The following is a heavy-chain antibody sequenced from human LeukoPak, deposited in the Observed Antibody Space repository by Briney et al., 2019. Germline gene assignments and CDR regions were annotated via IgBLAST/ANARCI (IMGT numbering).Heavy chain of an antibody. V-gene: IGHV3-48*03. J-gene: IGHJ4*02. Sequence: GGSLRLSCAASGFTFSSYEMNWVRQAPGKGLEWVSYISSSGSTIYYADSVKGRSTISRDNAKNSLYLQMNSLRAEDTAVYYCARDHYHKIHSVMVTAPDYWGQGTLVIVSS. CDR3: ARDHYHKIHSVMVTAPDY. CDR2: ISSSGSTI. D-gene: IGHD2-21*02. CDR1: GFTFSSYE.